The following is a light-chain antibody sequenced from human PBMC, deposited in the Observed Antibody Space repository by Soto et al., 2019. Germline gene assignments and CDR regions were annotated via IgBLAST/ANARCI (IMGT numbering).Light chain of an antibody. Sequence: QGLLTQPPWVSAAPGQRFTISCSGSISNIGGNSVSWYQQLPGTAPKLLIYDDDKRPSGIPDRFSGSKSGTSATLGITGFQTGDEADYYCGSWDSSLSAYVFGTGTKVTVL. CDR3: GSWDSSLSAYV. CDR1: ISNIGGNS. J-gene: IGLJ1*01. V-gene: IGLV1-51*01. CDR2: DDD.